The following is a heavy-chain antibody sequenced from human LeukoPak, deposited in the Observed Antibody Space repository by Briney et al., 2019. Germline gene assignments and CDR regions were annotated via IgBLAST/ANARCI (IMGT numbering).Heavy chain of an antibody. CDR3: AMPGNYDSSGYYPGWTVTPGGIDY. V-gene: IGHV3-7*01. D-gene: IGHD3-22*01. Sequence: PGGSLRLSCAASGFTISSFWMSWVRQAPGKGPEWLATIRYDAGTRYYADSMRGRFTISRDNAPNSLYLQINSLRAEDTAIYYCAMPGNYDSSGYYPGWTVTPGGIDYWGQGTLVTVSS. CDR2: IRYDAGTR. CDR1: GFTISSFW. J-gene: IGHJ4*02.